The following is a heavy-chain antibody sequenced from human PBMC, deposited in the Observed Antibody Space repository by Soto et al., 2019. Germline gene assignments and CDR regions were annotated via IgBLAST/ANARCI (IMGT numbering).Heavy chain of an antibody. CDR3: ARSTVDSSSWYPDP. J-gene: IGHJ3*01. Sequence: ESGGGLVQPGGSLRLSCAASGFTFSSYWMSWVRQAPGKGLEWVANIKQDGREKYYVDSVKGRFTISRDNAKNSLYLQMNSLRAEDTAVYYCARSTVDSSSWYPDPWGQGTMVTVSS. CDR2: IKQDGREK. V-gene: IGHV3-7*05. CDR1: GFTFSSYW. D-gene: IGHD6-13*01.